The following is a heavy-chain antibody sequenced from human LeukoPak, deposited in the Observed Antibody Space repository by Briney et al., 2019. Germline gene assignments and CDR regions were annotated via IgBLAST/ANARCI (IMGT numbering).Heavy chain of an antibody. J-gene: IGHJ5*02. CDR3: ARGIFPGIAAAGFDP. D-gene: IGHD6-13*01. V-gene: IGHV1-2*02. CDR2: INPNSGGT. CDR1: GYTFTGYY. Sequence: GASVKVSCKASGYTFTGYYMHWVRQAPGQGLEWMGWINPNSGGTNYAQKCQGRVTMTRDTSISTAYMELSRLRSDDTAVYYCARGIFPGIAAAGFDPWGQGTLVTVSS.